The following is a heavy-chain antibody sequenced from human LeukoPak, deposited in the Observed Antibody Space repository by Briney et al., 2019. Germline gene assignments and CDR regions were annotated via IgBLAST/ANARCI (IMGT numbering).Heavy chain of an antibody. V-gene: IGHV3-23*01. D-gene: IGHD4-17*01. Sequence: GGSLRLSCAASGFTFSSYAMSWVRQAPGKGLEWVSGISGSGGSTYYADSVKGRFTISRDNSKNTLYLHMNSLRAEDTAVYYCARGLYGDYSYWGQGTLVTVSS. CDR1: GFTFSSYA. J-gene: IGHJ4*02. CDR2: ISGSGGST. CDR3: ARGLYGDYSY.